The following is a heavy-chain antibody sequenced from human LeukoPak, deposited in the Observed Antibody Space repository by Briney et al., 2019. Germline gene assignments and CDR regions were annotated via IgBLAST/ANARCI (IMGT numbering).Heavy chain of an antibody. CDR3: VRGFYGSGSYYKYYFDD. D-gene: IGHD3-10*01. CDR1: GGSISSGDYY. V-gene: IGHV4-30-4*01. Sequence: SQTLSLTCTVSGGSISSGDYYWSWIRQPPGKGLEWIGYIYYSGSTNYNPSLKSRVTKSVDTTKNQFSLKLSSVTAADTAVYYCVRGFYGSGSYYKYYFDDWGQGTRVTVSS. CDR2: IYYSGST. J-gene: IGHJ4*02.